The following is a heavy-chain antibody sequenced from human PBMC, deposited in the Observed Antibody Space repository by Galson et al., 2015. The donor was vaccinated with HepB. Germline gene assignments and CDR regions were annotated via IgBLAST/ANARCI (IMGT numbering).Heavy chain of an antibody. J-gene: IGHJ4*02. CDR3: ARLGAAAGFLDY. V-gene: IGHV1-18*01. CDR2: ISPYSGNT. D-gene: IGHD6-13*01. Sequence: SVKVSCKASGYSFTTYGISWVRQAPGQGLEWMGWISPYSGNTNYAQNFQGRATMTTDTSTRTVYMEVRSLKFDDTAVYYCARLGAAAGFLDYWGQGTLVTVSS. CDR1: GYSFTTYG.